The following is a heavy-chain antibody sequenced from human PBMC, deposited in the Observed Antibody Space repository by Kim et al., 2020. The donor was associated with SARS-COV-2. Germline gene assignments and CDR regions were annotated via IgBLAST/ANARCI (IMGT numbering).Heavy chain of an antibody. CDR2: YPGTSET. D-gene: IGHD2-15*01. V-gene: IGHV5-51*01. Sequence: YPGTSETRYSPSFQGQVTISADKSISTAYLQWISLKASSTAMYYCARIVDYWGQGTLVTVSS. J-gene: IGHJ4*02. CDR3: ARIVDY.